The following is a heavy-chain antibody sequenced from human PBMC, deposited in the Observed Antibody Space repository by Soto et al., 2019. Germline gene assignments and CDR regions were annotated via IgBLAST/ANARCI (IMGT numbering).Heavy chain of an antibody. CDR3: ARVPPSRYSGSYADY. J-gene: IGHJ4*02. CDR2: IIPIFGTA. CDR1: GGTFSSYA. Sequence: SVKVSCKASGGTFSSYAISWVRQAPGQGLEWMGGIIPIFGTANYAQKFQGRVTITADKSTSTAYMELSSLRSEDTAVYYCARVPPSRYSGSYADYWGQGTLVTVSS. D-gene: IGHD1-26*01. V-gene: IGHV1-69*06.